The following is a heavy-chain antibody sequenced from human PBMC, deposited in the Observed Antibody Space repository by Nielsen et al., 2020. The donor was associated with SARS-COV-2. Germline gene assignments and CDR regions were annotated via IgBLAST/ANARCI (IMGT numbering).Heavy chain of an antibody. V-gene: IGHV3-7*01. CDR2: IKQDGSEK. CDR3: ARDKYYYDSSGYYQTPLRYYYYGMDV. D-gene: IGHD3-22*01. J-gene: IGHJ6*02. CDR1: GFTFSSYW. Sequence: GGSLRLSCAASGFTFSSYWMSWVRQAPGKGLEWVANIKQDGSEKYYVDSVKGRFTISRDNAKNSLYLQMNSLRAEDTAVYYCARDKYYYDSSGYYQTPLRYYYYGMDVWGQGTTVTVSS.